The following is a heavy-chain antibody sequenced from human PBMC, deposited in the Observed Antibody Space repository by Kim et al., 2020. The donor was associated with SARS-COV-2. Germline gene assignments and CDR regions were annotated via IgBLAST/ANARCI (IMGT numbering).Heavy chain of an antibody. CDR1: GGSISSGDSY. V-gene: IGHV4-30-4*01. CDR2: IDYRGNT. Sequence: SETLSLTCTVSGGSISSGDSYWSWIRQPPGKGLEWVGYIDYRGNTFYNPSLNSRVTISADTSKNQFSLRLTSVTAAGTAVYFCARGELIFDYWGQGTLVTVSS. D-gene: IGHD1-1*01. CDR3: ARGELIFDY. J-gene: IGHJ4*02.